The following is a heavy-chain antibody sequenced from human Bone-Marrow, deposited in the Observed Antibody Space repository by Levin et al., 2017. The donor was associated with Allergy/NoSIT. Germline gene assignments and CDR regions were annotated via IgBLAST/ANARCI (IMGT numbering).Heavy chain of an antibody. CDR1: GDSISSSY. V-gene: IGHV4-59*08. CDR2: IYHTRST. CDR3: ARRTSTGLFDP. Sequence: GSLRLSCTVSGDSISSSYWSWIRQPPGKGLEWIGYIYHTRSTNYNPSLRSRLIISIDASKSQFSLKLSSVTAADTAVYYCARRTSTGLFDPWGQGTLVTVSS. D-gene: IGHD6-19*01. J-gene: IGHJ5*02.